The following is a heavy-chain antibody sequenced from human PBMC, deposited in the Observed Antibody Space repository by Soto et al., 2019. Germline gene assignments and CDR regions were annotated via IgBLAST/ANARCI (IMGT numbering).Heavy chain of an antibody. D-gene: IGHD3-22*01. CDR1: GFTFSSYS. CDR3: ARLDYDTHIPRDY. J-gene: IGHJ4*02. CDR2: ISSSSSYI. Sequence: GGSLRLSCAASGFTFSSYSMNWVRQAPGKGLEWVSSISSSSSYIYYADSVKGRFTISRDNAKNSLYLQMNSLRAEDTAVYYCARLDYDTHIPRDYWGQGTLVTVSS. V-gene: IGHV3-21*01.